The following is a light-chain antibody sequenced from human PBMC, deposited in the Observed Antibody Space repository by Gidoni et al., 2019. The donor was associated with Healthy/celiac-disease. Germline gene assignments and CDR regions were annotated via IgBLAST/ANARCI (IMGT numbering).Light chain of an antibody. V-gene: IGLV1-47*01. CDR2: RNN. J-gene: IGLJ3*02. Sequence: QSVLTPPPSASGPPGPRVTISCSGSSSNIGSNYVYWDQQLPGTAPKLLIYRNNQRPAGVPDRFAGSKSGTSASLAISGLRSEDEADYYCAAWDDSLSGPVFGGGTKLTVL. CDR3: AAWDDSLSGPV. CDR1: SSNIGSNY.